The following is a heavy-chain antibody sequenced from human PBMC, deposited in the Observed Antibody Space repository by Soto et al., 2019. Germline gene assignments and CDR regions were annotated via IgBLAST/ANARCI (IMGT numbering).Heavy chain of an antibody. CDR1: GGSISSSSDY. J-gene: IGHJ6*03. V-gene: IGHV4-39*01. CDR2: IYYSGST. Sequence: SGTLSLTCTVSGGSISSSSDYWGWIRQPPGKGLEWIGSIYYSGSTYYNPSLKSRVTISVDTSKNQFSLKLSSVTAADTAVYYCASIAARPYYYYMDVWGKGTTVTVSS. D-gene: IGHD6-6*01. CDR3: ASIAARPYYYYMDV.